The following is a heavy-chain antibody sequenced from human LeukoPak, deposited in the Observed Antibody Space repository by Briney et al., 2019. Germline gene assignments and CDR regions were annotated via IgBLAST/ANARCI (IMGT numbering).Heavy chain of an antibody. Sequence: GGSLRLSCAASGFTFSSYGMHWVRQAPGKGLEWVAVISYDGSDKYFADSVKGRFTISRDNSKNTLYLQMNSLRAEDTAVYYCAKAPRPWVGGATGSCYYFHYWGQGTLVTVSS. J-gene: IGHJ4*02. CDR1: GFTFSSYG. CDR2: ISYDGSDK. D-gene: IGHD1-26*01. V-gene: IGHV3-30*18. CDR3: AKAPRPWVGGATGSCYYFHY.